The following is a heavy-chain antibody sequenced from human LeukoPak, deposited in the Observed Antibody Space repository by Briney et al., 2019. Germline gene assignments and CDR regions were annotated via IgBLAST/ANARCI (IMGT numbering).Heavy chain of an antibody. CDR3: VKDSQLWPRTGWFDP. D-gene: IGHD5-18*01. Sequence: QPGGSLRLSCAASGFSFSSSPMSWVRQAPGKGLDWVSGIARSGGGTYYADSVKGRFTISRDNSKNTLYLQMNSLRAEDTAVYYCVKDSQLWPRTGWFDPWGQGTLVTVSS. V-gene: IGHV3-23*01. CDR1: GFSFSSSP. J-gene: IGHJ5*02. CDR2: IARSGGGT.